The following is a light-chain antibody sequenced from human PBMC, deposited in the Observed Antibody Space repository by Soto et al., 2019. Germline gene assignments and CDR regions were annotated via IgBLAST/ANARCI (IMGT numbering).Light chain of an antibody. V-gene: IGKV3-11*01. CDR1: QSLINF. CDR3: QQRSNWPDA. CDR2: DAS. J-gene: IGKJ5*01. Sequence: IVLTQSTDTLSFSPGERATLSCRASQSLINFVAWYQHKPGQPPRLLIYDASKRATGIPTRFSGSGSGTDFTLTISSLQPEDFAVYYCQQRSNWPDAFGQGTRLEIK.